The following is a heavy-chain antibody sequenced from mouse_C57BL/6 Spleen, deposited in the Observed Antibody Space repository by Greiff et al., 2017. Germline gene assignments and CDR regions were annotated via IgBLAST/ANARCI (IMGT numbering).Heavy chain of an antibody. CDR1: GYTFTDYY. V-gene: IGHV1-76*01. CDR3: ARRGSSGYVGYFDY. Sequence: VQLQQSGAELVRPGASVKLSCKASGYTFTDYYINWVKQRPGQGLEWIARIYPGSGNTYYNEKFKGKATLTAEKSSSTAYMQLSSLTSEDSAVYFCARRGSSGYVGYFDYWGQGTTLTVSS. J-gene: IGHJ2*01. D-gene: IGHD3-2*02. CDR2: IYPGSGNT.